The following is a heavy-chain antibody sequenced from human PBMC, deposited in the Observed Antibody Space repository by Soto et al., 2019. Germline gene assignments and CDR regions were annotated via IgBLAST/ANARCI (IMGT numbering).Heavy chain of an antibody. CDR1: GGSISSYY. J-gene: IGHJ5*02. CDR2: IYTSGST. Sequence: KPSETLSLTCTVSGGSISSYYWSWIRQPAGKGLEWIGRIYTSGSTNYNPSLKSRVTMSVDTSKNQFSLKLSSVTAADTAVYYCARDSLYYDILTGYYSEDWFDPWGQGTLVTVSS. D-gene: IGHD3-9*01. CDR3: ARDSLYYDILTGYYSEDWFDP. V-gene: IGHV4-4*07.